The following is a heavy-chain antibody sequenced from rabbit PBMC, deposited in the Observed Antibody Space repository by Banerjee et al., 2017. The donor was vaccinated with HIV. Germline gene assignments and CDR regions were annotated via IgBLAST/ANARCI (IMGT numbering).Heavy chain of an antibody. D-gene: IGHD5-1*01. Sequence: QEQLVESGGGLVTLGGSLKLSCKASGIDFSTYGISWVRQAPGKGLEWIAYIYPDYGTAVYATGVNGGFTICPDDAQNTVFLRMTSLTSADTAADFCARATGYGSTKYYPTRLDLWGPGTLVTVS. V-gene: IGHV1S47*01. CDR1: GIDFSTYG. CDR3: ARATGYGSTKYYPTRLDL. J-gene: IGHJ3*01. CDR2: IYPDYGTA.